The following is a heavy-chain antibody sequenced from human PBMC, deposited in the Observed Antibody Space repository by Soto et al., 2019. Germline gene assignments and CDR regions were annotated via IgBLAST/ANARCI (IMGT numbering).Heavy chain of an antibody. CDR3: ARGRSTTRRRAKNNWFDP. CDR2: INHSGST. CDR1: GGSFSGYY. J-gene: IGHJ5*02. Sequence: QVQLQQWGAGLLKPSETLSLTCAVYGGSFSGYYWSWIRQPPGKGLEWIGEINHSGSTNYNPSLMSRVTISVDTSKNQFSLKLSSVTAADTAVYYCARGRSTTRRRAKNNWFDPWGPGTLVTVSS. D-gene: IGHD1-26*01. V-gene: IGHV4-34*01.